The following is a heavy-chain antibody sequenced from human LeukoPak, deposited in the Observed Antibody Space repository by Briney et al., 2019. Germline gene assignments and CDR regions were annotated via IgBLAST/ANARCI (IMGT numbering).Heavy chain of an antibody. D-gene: IGHD1-26*01. J-gene: IGHJ4*02. CDR3: ARARGSYSHDY. V-gene: IGHV3-7*01. CDR2: IKQDGGEK. Sequence: GGSLRLSCTASGFTFSNYWMTWVRQAPGKGLEWVANIKQDGGEKYYVDSVKGQFTISRDNAKNSLYLQMNSLRAEDTAVYYCARARGSYSHDYWGQGTLVTVSS. CDR1: GFTFSNYW.